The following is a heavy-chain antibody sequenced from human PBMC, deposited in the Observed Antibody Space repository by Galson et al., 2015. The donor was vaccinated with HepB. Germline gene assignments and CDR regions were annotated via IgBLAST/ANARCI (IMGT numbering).Heavy chain of an antibody. CDR1: GYTFTSYN. Sequence: SVKVSCKASGYTFTSYNINWVRQSTGQGLEWMGWMNPNSGNTGYAQKFQGRVTMTRNTSISTAYMELSSLRSEDTAVYYCARRAPYDFWSGYLRRWFDHWGQGTLVTVPS. D-gene: IGHD3-3*01. CDR2: MNPNSGNT. V-gene: IGHV1-8*01. CDR3: ARRAPYDFWSGYLRRWFDH. J-gene: IGHJ5*02.